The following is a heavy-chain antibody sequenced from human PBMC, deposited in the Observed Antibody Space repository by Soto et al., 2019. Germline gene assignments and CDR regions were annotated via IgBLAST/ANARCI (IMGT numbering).Heavy chain of an antibody. CDR1: GFTFSSYG. J-gene: IGHJ4*02. D-gene: IGHD1-26*01. CDR2: IWYDGSNK. V-gene: IGHV3-33*01. Sequence: QVQLVGSGGGVVQPGRSLRLSCAASGFTFSSYGMHWVRQAPGKGLEWVAVIWYDGSNKYYADSVKGRFTISRDNSKNTLYLQMNSLRAEDTAVYYCARAPGMGAVDYWGQGTLVTVSS. CDR3: ARAPGMGAVDY.